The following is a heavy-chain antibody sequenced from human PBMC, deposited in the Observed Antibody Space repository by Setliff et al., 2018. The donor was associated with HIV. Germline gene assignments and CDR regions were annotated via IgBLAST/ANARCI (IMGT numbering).Heavy chain of an antibody. CDR1: GGSINSGSYY. J-gene: IGHJ6*03. CDR3: ARVSCSSWYSIPRYYYYSMDV. Sequence: SETLSLTCTVSGGSINSGSYYWNWIRQPAGKGLEWIGRIYTSGSTYYNPSLRSRVTTSVDTSKNQFSLRLRSVTAADTAVYYCARVSCSSWYSIPRYYYYSMDVWGNGTTVTVSS. V-gene: IGHV4-61*02. D-gene: IGHD6-13*01. CDR2: IYTSGST.